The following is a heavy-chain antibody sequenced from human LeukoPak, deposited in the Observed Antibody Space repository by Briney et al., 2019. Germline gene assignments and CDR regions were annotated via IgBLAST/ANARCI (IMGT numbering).Heavy chain of an antibody. CDR2: INTDGSRT. V-gene: IGHV3-74*03. CDR1: GFTLSEYW. D-gene: IGHD1-26*01. CDR3: VRSLVAASDY. J-gene: IGHJ4*02. Sequence: GGSLRLSCAASGFTLSEYWMHWVRQAPGKGLVWVSRINTDGSRTTYADSVKGRFTISRDNAENTVSLQMNSLRAEDTAVYYCVRSLVAASDYWGQGTLVTVSS.